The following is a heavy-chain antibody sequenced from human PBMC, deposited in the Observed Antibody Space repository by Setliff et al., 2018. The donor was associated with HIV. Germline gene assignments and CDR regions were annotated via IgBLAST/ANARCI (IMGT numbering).Heavy chain of an antibody. CDR1: AYSIGSSYS. CDR3: ATADYIYGRNVFDY. D-gene: IGHD5-18*01. CDR2: IYHTGRP. J-gene: IGHJ4*02. Sequence: SETLSLTCTVSAYSIGSSYSWGWIRQSPGKGLEWIANIYHTGRPFYNPSLQSRVTISVDTSNNQFSLKLTSVTAADTAVYYCATADYIYGRNVFDYWGQGSLVTVPQ. V-gene: IGHV4-38-2*02.